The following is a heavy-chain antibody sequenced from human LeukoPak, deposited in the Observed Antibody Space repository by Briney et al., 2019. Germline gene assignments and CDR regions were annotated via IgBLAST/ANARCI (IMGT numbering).Heavy chain of an antibody. CDR3: ARPNHVAPLVD. CDR1: GFTFDDYT. J-gene: IGHJ4*02. Sequence: GGSLRLSCAASGFTFDDYTMHWVRQAPGKGLEWVSLISWDGGSTYYADSVKGRFTTSRDNSKNSLYLQMNSLRTEDTALYYCARPNHVAPLVDWGQGTLVTVSS. D-gene: IGHD5-12*01. V-gene: IGHV3-43*01. CDR2: ISWDGGST.